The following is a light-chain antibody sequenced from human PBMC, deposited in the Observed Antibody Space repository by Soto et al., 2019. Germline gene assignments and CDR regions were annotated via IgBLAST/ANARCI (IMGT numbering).Light chain of an antibody. Sequence: DLPMTQSPSSLSASVGDRVTITCRASQGIYNYLAWYQQKPGKAPKLLIYAASTLEAGVPSRFSGSGSGTDFTLTISSLQPEDVATYYCHKYNSALLTFGQGTRLEIK. CDR3: HKYNSALLT. V-gene: IGKV1-27*01. CDR1: QGIYNY. J-gene: IGKJ5*01. CDR2: AAS.